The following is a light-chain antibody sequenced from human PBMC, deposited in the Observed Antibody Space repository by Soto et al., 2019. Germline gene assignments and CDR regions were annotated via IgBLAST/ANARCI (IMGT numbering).Light chain of an antibody. Sequence: EIVMRQSPATLCVSQGERAPLPCRASQSVSILLAWYQQKPGQPPRLLIYGASTRATGIPARLSGSGFGTEFTLTISSLQSEYFAVYYCQQYKTWPLFGQGTRLEIK. CDR2: GAS. CDR3: QQYKTWPL. V-gene: IGKV3-15*01. CDR1: QSVSIL. J-gene: IGKJ5*01.